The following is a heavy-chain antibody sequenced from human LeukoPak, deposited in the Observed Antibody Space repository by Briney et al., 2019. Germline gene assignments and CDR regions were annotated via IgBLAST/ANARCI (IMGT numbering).Heavy chain of an antibody. CDR1: GGSISNYYY. CDR3: ARDPTRSRFGESAPGYFDL. J-gene: IGHJ2*01. V-gene: IGHV4-59*01. CDR2: IYYSGST. D-gene: IGHD3-10*01. Sequence: PSETLSLTCTVSGGSISNYYYWSWIRQPPGKGLEWIGYIYYSGSTNYNPSLKSRVTISVDTSKNQFSLKLSSVTAADTAVYYCARDPTRSRFGESAPGYFDLWGRGTLVTVSS.